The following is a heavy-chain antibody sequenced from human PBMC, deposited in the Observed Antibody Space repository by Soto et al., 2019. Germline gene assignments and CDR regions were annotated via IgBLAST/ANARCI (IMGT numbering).Heavy chain of an antibody. D-gene: IGHD6-13*01. CDR3: ARHDPYSSSFEYYYYGMDV. CDR1: GYSFTSYW. CDR2: IYPGDSDT. V-gene: IGHV5-51*01. J-gene: IGHJ6*02. Sequence: PGESLKISCKGSGYSFTSYWIGWVRQMPGKGLEWMEIIYPGDSDTRYSPSFQGQVTISADKSISTAYLQWSSLKASDTAMYYCARHDPYSSSFEYYYYGMDVWGQGTTVTVSS.